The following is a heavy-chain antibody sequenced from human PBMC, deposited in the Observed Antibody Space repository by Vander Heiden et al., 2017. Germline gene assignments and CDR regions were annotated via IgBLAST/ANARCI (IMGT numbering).Heavy chain of an antibody. CDR3: AISNRGYFES. V-gene: IGHV3-48*02. J-gene: IGHJ4*02. CDR1: GFKFSVYS. CDR2: ITSDERTI. Sequence: EVWLLESGGCSVQPGGSLRLSCAASGFKFSVYSMNWVRQAPGRGLEWISYITSDERTIYYADSVKGRFTISRDNAKYSLFLQMNSLRDEDTAVYYCAISNRGYFESWGRGTLVAVAS.